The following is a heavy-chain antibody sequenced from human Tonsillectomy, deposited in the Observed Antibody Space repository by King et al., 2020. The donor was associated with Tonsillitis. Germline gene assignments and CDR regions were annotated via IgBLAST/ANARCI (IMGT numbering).Heavy chain of an antibody. D-gene: IGHD2-15*01. Sequence: QLVQSGAEVKKPGSSVKVSCKASGGTFSSYDITWVRQAPGQGLELMGGIIPIFGTSNYAQKLQGRVTITADESTSTAYMELSSLRSEDTAVYYCARGGGSPHSGLAVWGQGTTVIVSS. V-gene: IGHV1-69*01. J-gene: IGHJ6*02. CDR2: IIPIFGTS. CDR1: GGTFSSYD. CDR3: ARGGGSPHSGLAV.